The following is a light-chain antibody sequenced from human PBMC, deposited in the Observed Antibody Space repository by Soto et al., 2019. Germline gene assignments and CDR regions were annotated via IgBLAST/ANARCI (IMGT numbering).Light chain of an antibody. J-gene: IGLJ1*01. V-gene: IGLV2-8*01. CDR2: EVS. CDR1: SSDVGGYNY. Sequence: QSVLTQPPSASGSPGQSVTISCTGTSSDVGGYNYVSWYQQHPGKAPKLMIYEVSKRPSGVPDRFSGSKSGNTASPTVSGLQAEDEADYYSSSYAGSNNLVFGTGTKVTVL. CDR3: SSYAGSNNLV.